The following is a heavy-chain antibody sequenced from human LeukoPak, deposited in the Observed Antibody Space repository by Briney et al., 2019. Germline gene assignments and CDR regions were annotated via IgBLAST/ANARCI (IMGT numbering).Heavy chain of an antibody. V-gene: IGHV3-30*04. Sequence: GGSLRLSCAASGFTFSSYAMHWVRQAPGKGLEWVAVISYDGSNKYYADSVKGRFTISRDNSKNTLYLQMNSLRAEDTAVYYCARDRLPGIAAAGLDYWGQETLVTVSS. D-gene: IGHD6-13*01. J-gene: IGHJ4*02. CDR1: GFTFSSYA. CDR3: ARDRLPGIAAAGLDY. CDR2: ISYDGSNK.